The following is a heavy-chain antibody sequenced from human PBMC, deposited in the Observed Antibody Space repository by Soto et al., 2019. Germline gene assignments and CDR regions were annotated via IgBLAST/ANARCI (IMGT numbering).Heavy chain of an antibody. CDR2: IIPIFGTA. V-gene: IGHV1-69*13. CDR3: ARGEEVDTAMDTNNYYYYGMDV. CDR1: GGTFSSYA. J-gene: IGHJ6*02. Sequence: ASVKVSCKASGGTFSSYAISWVRQAPGQGLEWMGGIIPIFGTANYAQKFQGRVTITADESTSTAYMELSSLRSEGTAVYYCARGEEVDTAMDTNNYYYYGMDVWGQGTTVTAP. D-gene: IGHD5-18*01.